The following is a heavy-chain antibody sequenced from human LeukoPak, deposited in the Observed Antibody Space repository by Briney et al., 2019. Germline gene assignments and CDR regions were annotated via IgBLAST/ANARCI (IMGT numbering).Heavy chain of an antibody. CDR3: ARRVSSKGFDY. J-gene: IGHJ4*02. D-gene: IGHD6-13*01. V-gene: IGHV4-34*01. CDR2: VSHDGDT. Sequence: PSETLSLTCGVSGMSLSDYYWTWIRQSPGKGLEWIGEVSHDGDTNYNPSLKSRVSISVDTSNDQFSLKLSSVTAADTAVYYCARRVSSKGFDYWGQGTLVTVSS. CDR1: GMSLSDYY.